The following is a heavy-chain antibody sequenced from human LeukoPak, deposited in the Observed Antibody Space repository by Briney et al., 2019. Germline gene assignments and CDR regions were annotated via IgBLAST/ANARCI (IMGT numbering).Heavy chain of an antibody. CDR1: GFTVSSNY. J-gene: IGHJ4*02. Sequence: GGSLRLSCAAFGFTVSSNYMSWVRQAPGKGLEWVSVIYSGGSTYYADSVKGRFTISRDNSKNTLYLQMNSLRAEDTAVYCCARAKVAAAVYFDYWGQGTLVTVSS. CDR3: ARAKVAAAVYFDY. V-gene: IGHV3-66*01. D-gene: IGHD6-13*01. CDR2: IYSGGST.